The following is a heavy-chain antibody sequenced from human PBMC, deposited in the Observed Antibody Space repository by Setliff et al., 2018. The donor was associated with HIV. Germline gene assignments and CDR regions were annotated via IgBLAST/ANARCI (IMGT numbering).Heavy chain of an antibody. V-gene: IGHV4-34*01. CDR1: GGSFSGFY. J-gene: IGHJ5*02. Sequence: SETLSLTCAVYGGSFSGFYWNWIRQPPGKGLEWIGEINHSGSTNYNPSLKSRVTISPDTSKNQFSLRLISVTAADTAVYYCAKVAVTGYCSTTSCQNWFDPWGQGTLVTVSS. CDR3: AKVAVTGYCSTTSCQNWFDP. D-gene: IGHD2-2*01. CDR2: INHSGST.